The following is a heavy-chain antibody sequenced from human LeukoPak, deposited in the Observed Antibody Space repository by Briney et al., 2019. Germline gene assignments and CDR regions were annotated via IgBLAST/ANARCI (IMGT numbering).Heavy chain of an antibody. J-gene: IGHJ4*02. CDR3: ARDVAVYDTSGYRYFDY. CDR2: VSSTGST. CDR1: GVSITSYY. D-gene: IGHD3-22*01. V-gene: IGHV4-59*01. Sequence: SETLSLTCTVSGVSITSYYWGWIRQPPGRGLEWIGFVSSTGSTNYSPSLKSRVTMSLDTSKKQFSLKLSSVTAADTAMYYCARDVAVYDTSGYRYFDYWGLGTLVTVSS.